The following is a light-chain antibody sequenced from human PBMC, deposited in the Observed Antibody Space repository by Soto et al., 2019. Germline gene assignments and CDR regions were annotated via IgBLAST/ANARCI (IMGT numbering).Light chain of an antibody. Sequence: EIVLTQSPGNLSLSPGERATLSCRASQSVSSYYLAWYQQKPGQAPRLLIYGASTRATGIPDRFSGSGSGTDSTLTITRLEPEDCALYYCQQSPVTFGQGTKVDIK. CDR2: GAS. CDR1: QSVSSYY. V-gene: IGKV3-20*01. CDR3: QQSPVT. J-gene: IGKJ1*01.